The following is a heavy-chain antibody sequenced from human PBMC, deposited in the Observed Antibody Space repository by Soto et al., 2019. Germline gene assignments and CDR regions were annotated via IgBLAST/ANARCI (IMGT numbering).Heavy chain of an antibody. J-gene: IGHJ4*02. V-gene: IGHV4-30-2*01. D-gene: IGHD6-19*01. CDR3: ARHDPLGAQWLVLNY. CDR2: IYHSGST. Sequence: PSETLSLTCAVSGGSISSGGYSWSWIRQPPGKGLEWIGYIYHSGSTYYNPSLKSRVTISADRSKNQFSLKLSSVTAADTAMYYCARHDPLGAQWLVLNYWGQGTLVTVSS. CDR1: GGSISSGGYS.